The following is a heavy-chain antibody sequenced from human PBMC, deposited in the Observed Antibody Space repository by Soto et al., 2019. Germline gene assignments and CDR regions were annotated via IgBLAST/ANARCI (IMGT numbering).Heavy chain of an antibody. V-gene: IGHV4-30-4*01. Sequence: TLSLTCTVSGGSISSGDYYWSWIRQPPGKGLEWIGYIYYSGSTYYNPSLKSRVTVSVDTSKNQFSLKLSSVTAADTAVYYCAREYYGSGTFADDYWGQGTLVTVSS. CDR3: AREYYGSGTFADDY. CDR2: IYYSGST. D-gene: IGHD3-10*01. CDR1: GGSISSGDYY. J-gene: IGHJ4*02.